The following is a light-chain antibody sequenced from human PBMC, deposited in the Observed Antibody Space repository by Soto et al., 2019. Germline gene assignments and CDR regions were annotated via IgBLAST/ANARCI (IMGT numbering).Light chain of an antibody. CDR2: EGS. CDR3: CSYAGSRV. Sequence: QSALTQPASVSGSPGQSISISGTGTSSDVGSYNLVSWYQQHPGKAPKLMIYEGSKRPSGVSNRFSGSKSGITASLTISGLQAEDEADYYCCSYAGSRVFGGGTKLTVL. V-gene: IGLV2-23*01. J-gene: IGLJ3*02. CDR1: SSDVGSYNL.